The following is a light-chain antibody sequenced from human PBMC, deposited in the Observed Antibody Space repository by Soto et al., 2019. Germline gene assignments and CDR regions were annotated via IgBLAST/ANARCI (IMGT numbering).Light chain of an antibody. CDR2: EVS. Sequence: QSALTQPPSVSGSPGQSVTISCTGTSSDVGSYNRVSWYQQPPGTAPKLLIYEVSNRPSGVPDRFSGSKSGNTASLTISGLQAEDEADYCCSSYTSSSTYVFATGTKLTVL. J-gene: IGLJ1*01. CDR1: SSDVGSYNR. CDR3: SSYTSSSTYV. V-gene: IGLV2-18*02.